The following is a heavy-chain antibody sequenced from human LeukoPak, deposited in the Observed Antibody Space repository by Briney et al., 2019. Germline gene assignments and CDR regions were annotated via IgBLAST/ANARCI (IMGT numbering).Heavy chain of an antibody. CDR1: GYTFLVYN. D-gene: IGHD3-10*01. Sequence: ASVTVSRRASGYTFLVYNMTWVRQAPGQAREGVGWMSAYNYNTDYTQNHQDRVTMTRTTSTSTAYLELRSLSSDDTAVYYCARARRYCYGSGTYPYGAFDIWGQGTMVSVAS. CDR2: MSAYNYNT. CDR3: ARARRYCYGSGTYPYGAFDI. V-gene: IGHV1-18*01. J-gene: IGHJ3*02.